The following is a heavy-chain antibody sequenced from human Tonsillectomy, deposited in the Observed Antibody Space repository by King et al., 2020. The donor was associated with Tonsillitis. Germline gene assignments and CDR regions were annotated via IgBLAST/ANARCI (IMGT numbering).Heavy chain of an antibody. Sequence: VQLVESGGGVVQPGGSLRLSCAAAGFIFSDYSMHCVRQAPGKGLEWVAFIRYDGSKEMYAESVKGRFTISRDNSKNTLYVQMSSLSADDTAVYYCAKALRDNHDSSGYYYAVDIWGQGTAVTVSS. J-gene: IGHJ3*02. CDR2: IRYDGSKE. V-gene: IGHV3-30*02. CDR1: GFIFSDYS. D-gene: IGHD3-22*01. CDR3: AKALRDNHDSSGYYYAVDI.